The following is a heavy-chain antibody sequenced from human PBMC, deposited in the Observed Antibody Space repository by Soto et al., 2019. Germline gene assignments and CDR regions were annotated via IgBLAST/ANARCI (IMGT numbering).Heavy chain of an antibody. CDR3: SKPDIRAAIWGALDC. D-gene: IGHD5-12*01. CDR1: GFTFSNYG. CDR2: IWNDGTSR. V-gene: IGHV3-33*03. Sequence: QVQLVESGGGVVQPGRSLRLSCEASGFTFSNYGMHWVRQAPGKGLEWVAVIWNDGTSRYYADSVKGRFTISRDNSKNTLVLQINNLRAEGTAVFFRSKPDIRAAIWGALDCWGQGTLVTVSS. J-gene: IGHJ4*02.